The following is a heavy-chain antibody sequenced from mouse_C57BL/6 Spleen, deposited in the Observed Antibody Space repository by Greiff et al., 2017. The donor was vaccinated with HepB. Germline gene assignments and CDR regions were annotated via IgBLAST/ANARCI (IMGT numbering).Heavy chain of an antibody. V-gene: IGHV1-81*01. CDR3: ARGDSSGPAWFAY. CDR1: GYTFTSYG. Sequence: VQLQESGAELARPGASVKLSCKASGYTFTSYGISWVKQGTGQGLEWIGEIYPRSGNTYYNEKLKGKATLTADKSSSPAYMELRSLTSEDSAVYICARGDSSGPAWFAYWGQGTLVTVSA. J-gene: IGHJ3*01. CDR2: IYPRSGNT. D-gene: IGHD3-2*02.